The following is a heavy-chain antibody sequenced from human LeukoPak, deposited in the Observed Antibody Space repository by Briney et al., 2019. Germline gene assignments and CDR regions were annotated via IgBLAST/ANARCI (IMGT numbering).Heavy chain of an antibody. J-gene: IGHJ3*02. Sequence: SETLSLTCTVSGGSISSGSYYWSWIRQPAGKTLEWIGRIYTSGSTNYNPSIRSRVTISVDTSKNQLSLKLSSVTAADTAVYYCARALWFGAGPAFDIWGQETMLTVSS. CDR3: ARALWFGAGPAFDI. D-gene: IGHD3-10*01. CDR1: GGSISSGSYY. V-gene: IGHV4-61*02. CDR2: IYTSGST.